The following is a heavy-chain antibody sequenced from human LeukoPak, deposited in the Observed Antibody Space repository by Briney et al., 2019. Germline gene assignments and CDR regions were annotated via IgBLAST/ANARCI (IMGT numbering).Heavy chain of an antibody. CDR1: GGTYSSYA. CDR3: ARARSTFFGVDNWFDP. J-gene: IGHJ5*02. Sequence: ASVKVSCTASGGTYSSYANSWVRQAPGQGLEWMGGIIPIFGTANYAQKFQGRVTITADESTSTAYMELSSLRTEDTAVYYCARARSTFFGVDNWFDPWGQGTLVTVSS. D-gene: IGHD3-3*01. V-gene: IGHV1-69*13. CDR2: IIPIFGTA.